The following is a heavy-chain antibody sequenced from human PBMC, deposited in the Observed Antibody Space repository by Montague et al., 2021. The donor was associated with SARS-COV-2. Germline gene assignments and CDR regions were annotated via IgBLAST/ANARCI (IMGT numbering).Heavy chain of an antibody. D-gene: IGHD4-17*01. CDR2: MYNNESR. Sequence: SETLSLTCIVSGSSVRSNNWNWIWQPPGKGLEWMGYMYNNESRSYNHNLTSRITITVDTSKNQFSLKLSSVTAADTAVYYCARANKVTTFGGPYYIDSWGQGTLVTVSA. CDR1: GSSVRSNN. V-gene: IGHV4-59*02. J-gene: IGHJ4*02. CDR3: ARANKVTTFGGPYYIDS.